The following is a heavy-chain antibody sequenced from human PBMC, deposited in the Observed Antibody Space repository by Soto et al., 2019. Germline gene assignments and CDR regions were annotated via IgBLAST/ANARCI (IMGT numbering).Heavy chain of an antibody. J-gene: IGHJ4*02. V-gene: IGHV2-5*02. CDR3: AHAGDYDLLSFDR. D-gene: IGHD4-17*01. Sequence: QITLKESGPTLVSPAQTLTLTCTFSGFSLTTLDMGVAWIRQPPGKAMEWLALIYWDDDERYNPSLQDRLAISKDTSKNQVVLTMTNMGPLDTATYFCAHAGDYDLLSFDRWGPGTRVTVSS. CDR2: IYWDDDE. CDR1: GFSLTTLDMG.